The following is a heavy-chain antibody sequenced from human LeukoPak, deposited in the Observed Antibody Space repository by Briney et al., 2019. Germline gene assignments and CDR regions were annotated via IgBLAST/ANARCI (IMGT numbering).Heavy chain of an antibody. Sequence: SETLSLTCAVSGGSITSTNWWGWVRQSPGKGLEWIADIYHGGGSNYHSSLKSRVTISLDKSKDQFSLKMTSVTAADTAVYYCARGGFNLLTGYSTKFDYWGQGILVTVSS. D-gene: IGHD3-9*01. CDR1: GGSITSTNW. V-gene: IGHV4-4*02. CDR3: ARGGFNLLTGYSTKFDY. J-gene: IGHJ4*02. CDR2: IYHGGGS.